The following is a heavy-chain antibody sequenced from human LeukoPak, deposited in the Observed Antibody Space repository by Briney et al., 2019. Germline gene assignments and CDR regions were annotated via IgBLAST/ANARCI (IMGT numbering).Heavy chain of an antibody. V-gene: IGHV1-69*04. CDR3: ARDQGPSPYDSSGYGVENWFDP. J-gene: IGHJ5*02. CDR1: GGTFSSYA. Sequence: SVKVSCKASGGTFSSYAISWVRQAPGQGLEWMGRIIPILGIANYAQKFQGRVTITADKSASTAYMELSSLRSEDTAVYYCARDQGPSPYDSSGYGVENWFDPWGQGTLVTVSS. D-gene: IGHD3-22*01. CDR2: IIPILGIA.